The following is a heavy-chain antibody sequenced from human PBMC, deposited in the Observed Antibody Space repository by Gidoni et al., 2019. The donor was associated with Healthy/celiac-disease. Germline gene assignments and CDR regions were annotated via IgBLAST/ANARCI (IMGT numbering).Heavy chain of an antibody. CDR1: GGTFSSYA. D-gene: IGHD2-2*02. CDR2: IIPICGTA. CDR3: AKVVVVPAAIGWDYYYGMDV. J-gene: IGHJ6*02. V-gene: IGHV1-69*06. Sequence: QVQLVQSGAEVKKPGSSVKVSCKASGGTFSSYAISWVRQAPGQGLEWMGGIIPICGTANYAQKFQGRVTITADKSTSTAYMELSSLRSEDTAVYYCAKVVVVPAAIGWDYYYGMDVWGQGTTVTVSS.